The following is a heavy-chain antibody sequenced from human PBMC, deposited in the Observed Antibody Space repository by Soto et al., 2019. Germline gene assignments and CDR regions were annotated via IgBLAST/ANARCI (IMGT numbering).Heavy chain of an antibody. Sequence: QVQLQQWGAGLLKPSETLSLTCAVYGGSFSGYYWSWIRQPPGKGLEWIGEINPSGSTNYTRSLKSRVTMSGDTPKNQSSLKLTSVTAADTAVYYCARGRDGGAANWGQGTLVTVSS. CDR2: INPSGST. V-gene: IGHV4-34*01. CDR1: GGSFSGYY. J-gene: IGHJ4*02. D-gene: IGHD4-17*01. CDR3: ARGRDGGAAN.